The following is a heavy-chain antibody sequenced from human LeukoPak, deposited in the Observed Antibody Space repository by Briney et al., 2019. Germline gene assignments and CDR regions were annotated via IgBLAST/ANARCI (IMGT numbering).Heavy chain of an antibody. V-gene: IGHV3-30*03. D-gene: IGHD2-2*01. CDR2: ISYDGSNK. CDR1: GFTFSSYG. CDR3: ARLHCSTISCYGKYYFDY. J-gene: IGHJ4*02. Sequence: GGSLRLSCAASGFTFSSYGMHWVRQAPGKGLEWVAVISYDGSNKYYADSVKGRFTISRDNPKNTLYLQMNSLTAEDTAVYYCARLHCSTISCYGKYYFDYWGQGTLVTVSS.